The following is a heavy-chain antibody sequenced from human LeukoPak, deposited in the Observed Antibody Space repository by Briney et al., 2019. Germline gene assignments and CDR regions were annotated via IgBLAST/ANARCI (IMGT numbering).Heavy chain of an antibody. CDR1: GFTFSSYA. Sequence: GGSPRLSCAASGFTFSSYAMHWVRQAPGKGLEWVAVISYDGSNKYYADSVKGRFTISRDNSKNTLYLQMNSLRAEDTAVYYCTLQIGGGTPFQHWGQGTLVTVSS. CDR3: TLQIGGGTPFQH. D-gene: IGHD2-15*01. J-gene: IGHJ1*01. V-gene: IGHV3-30-3*01. CDR2: ISYDGSNK.